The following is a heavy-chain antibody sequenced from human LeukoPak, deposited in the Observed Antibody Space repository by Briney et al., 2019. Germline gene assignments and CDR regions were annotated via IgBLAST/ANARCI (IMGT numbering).Heavy chain of an antibody. J-gene: IGHJ6*03. Sequence: GRSLRLSCAASGFTFSSYGMHWVRQAPGKGLEWVAVIWYDGSNKYYADSVKGRFTISRDNSKNTLYLQMNSLRAEDTAVYYCAKEGQDIVVVPAANYYYYMDVWGKGTTVTVSS. V-gene: IGHV3-33*06. CDR1: GFTFSSYG. CDR3: AKEGQDIVVVPAANYYYYMDV. D-gene: IGHD2-2*01. CDR2: IWYDGSNK.